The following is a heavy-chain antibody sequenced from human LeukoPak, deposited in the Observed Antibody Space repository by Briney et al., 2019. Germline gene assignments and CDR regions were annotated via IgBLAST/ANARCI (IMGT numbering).Heavy chain of an antibody. V-gene: IGHV4-39*01. J-gene: IGHJ4*02. CDR1: GGSISSSSYY. Sequence: SETLSLTCTVSGGSISSSSYYWGWIRQPPGKGLEWIGSIYYSGSTYYNPSLKSRVTISVDTSKNQFSLKLSSVTAADTAVYYYASRRNGVFDYWGQGTLVTVSS. D-gene: IGHD3-10*01. CDR3: ASRRNGVFDY. CDR2: IYYSGST.